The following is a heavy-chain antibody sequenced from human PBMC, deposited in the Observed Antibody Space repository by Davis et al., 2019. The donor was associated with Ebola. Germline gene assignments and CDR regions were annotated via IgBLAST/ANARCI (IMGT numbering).Heavy chain of an antibody. CDR1: GDTVSNFA. D-gene: IGHD3-3*01. CDR2: IIPIFDIA. V-gene: IGHV1-69*13. Sequence: AASVKVSCKASGDTVSNFAISWLRQAPGQGLEWMGGIIPIFDIADYTQKFQGRVTITADESSSTAYMELSSLRSEDTAIYYCARNTIPLFGVVSIPPYYYSGMAVWGQGTTVTVSS. CDR3: ARNTIPLFGVVSIPPYYYSGMAV. J-gene: IGHJ6*02.